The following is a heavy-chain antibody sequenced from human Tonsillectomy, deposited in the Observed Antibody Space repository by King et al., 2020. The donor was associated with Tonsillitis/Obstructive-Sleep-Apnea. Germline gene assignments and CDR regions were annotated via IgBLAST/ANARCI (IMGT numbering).Heavy chain of an antibody. V-gene: IGHV3-33*01. J-gene: IGHJ4*02. D-gene: IGHD2-2*01. CDR3: ARDQGDIVVVPAAMPGGQTFDY. CDR2: IWDDGSNK. Sequence: VQLVESGGGVVQPGRSLRLSCAASGFTFSSYGMHWVRQAPGKGLEWVAVIWDDGSNKYYADSVKGRFTISRDNSKNTLYLQMNSLRAGDTAVYYCARDQGDIVVVPAAMPGGQTFDYWGQGTLVTVSS. CDR1: GFTFSSYG.